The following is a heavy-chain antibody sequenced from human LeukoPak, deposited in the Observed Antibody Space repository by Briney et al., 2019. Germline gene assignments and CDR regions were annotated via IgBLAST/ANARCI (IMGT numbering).Heavy chain of an antibody. D-gene: IGHD3-22*01. CDR2: ISWNSGSI. J-gene: IGHJ3*02. Sequence: GGSLRLSCAASGFTFDDYARHWVRQAPGEGLEWVSGISWNSGSIGYADSVKGRFTISRDNAKNSLYLQMNSLRAEDTALYYCATDIQTYYYDSSPSHDIWGQGTMVTVSS. CDR3: ATDIQTYYYDSSPSHDI. CDR1: GFTFDDYA. V-gene: IGHV3-9*01.